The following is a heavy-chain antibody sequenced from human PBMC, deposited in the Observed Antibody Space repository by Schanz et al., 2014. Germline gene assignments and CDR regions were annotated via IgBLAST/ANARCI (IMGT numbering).Heavy chain of an antibody. CDR2: ISAYNGHT. J-gene: IGHJ4*02. V-gene: IGHV1-18*01. CDR1: GYTFISYG. CDR3: ARGGYSSGWYDRDIAHFDY. D-gene: IGHD6-19*01. Sequence: QVQLVQSGAEVKKPGASVKVSCKASGYTFISYGIKRVRQAPGQGLEWLGWISAYNGHTDYAQKLQGRVTMTTDTSTSTAYRELRSLRSDDTTVYYCARGGYSSGWYDRDIAHFDYWGQGTLVTVSS.